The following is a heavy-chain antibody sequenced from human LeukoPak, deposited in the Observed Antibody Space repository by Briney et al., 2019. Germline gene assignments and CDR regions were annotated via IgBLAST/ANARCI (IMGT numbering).Heavy chain of an antibody. CDR2: INWNGAST. V-gene: IGHV3-20*04. J-gene: IGHJ4*02. Sequence: GGSLRLSCAASGFTFDDHGMSWVRQAPGKGLEWVSGINWNGASTGYADSVKGRFTTSRDNAKNSLYLQMNSLRAEDTAVYYCARLWGYNYFDYWGQGTLVTVSS. CDR1: GFTFDDHG. CDR3: ARLWGYNYFDY. D-gene: IGHD3-16*02.